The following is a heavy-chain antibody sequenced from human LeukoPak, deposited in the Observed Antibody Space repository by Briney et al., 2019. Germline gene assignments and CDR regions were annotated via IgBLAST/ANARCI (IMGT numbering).Heavy chain of an antibody. J-gene: IGHJ6*02. Sequence: ASVKVSCKASGYTFTSYGISWVRQAPGQGLEWMGWISAYNGNTNYAQKLQGRVTMTTDTSTSTAYMELRSLRSDDTAVYYCATGYTMVRGVYYYGMDVWGQGTTVTVSS. V-gene: IGHV1-18*01. CDR1: GYTFTSYG. CDR3: ATGYTMVRGVYYYGMDV. D-gene: IGHD3-10*01. CDR2: ISAYNGNT.